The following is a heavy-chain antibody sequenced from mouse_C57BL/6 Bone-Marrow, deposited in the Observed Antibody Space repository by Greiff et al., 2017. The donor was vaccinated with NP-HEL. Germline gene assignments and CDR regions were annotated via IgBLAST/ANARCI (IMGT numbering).Heavy chain of an antibody. CDR2: ISSGGSYT. D-gene: IGHD1-1*01. Sequence: DVMLVESGGDLVKPGGSLKLSCAASGFTFSSYGMSWVRQTPDKRLEWVTTISSGGSYTYYPDSVKGRFTISRDNAKNTLYLQMSSLKSEDTAMYYCARHGHYYGSSPWFAYWGQGTLVTVSA. V-gene: IGHV5-6*02. CDR1: GFTFSSYG. J-gene: IGHJ3*01. CDR3: ARHGHYYGSSPWFAY.